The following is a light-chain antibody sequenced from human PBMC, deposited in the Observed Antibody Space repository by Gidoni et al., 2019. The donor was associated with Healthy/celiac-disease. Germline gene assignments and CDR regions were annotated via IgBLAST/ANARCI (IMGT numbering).Light chain of an antibody. J-gene: IGLJ2*01. Sequence: QSALTQPASVSGSPGQSLTISCTGTSSDVGGYNYVSWYQQHPGKAPKLMIYEVSSRPSWVSNRFSGSKSGNTASLTISGLQAEDEADYYCSSYTSSSTPHVVFGGGTKLTVL. CDR2: EVS. CDR3: SSYTSSSTPHVV. V-gene: IGLV2-14*01. CDR1: SSDVGGYNY.